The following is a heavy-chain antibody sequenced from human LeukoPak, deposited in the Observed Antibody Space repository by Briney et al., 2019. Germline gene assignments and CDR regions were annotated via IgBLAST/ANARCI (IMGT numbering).Heavy chain of an antibody. Sequence: SETLSLTCTVSGGSISSYYWSWIRQPAGKGLEWIGRIYTSGSTNYNPSPKSRVAMSVDTSKNQFSLKLSSVTAADTAVYYCARGHPLLWFGGENWFDPWGQGTLVTVSS. V-gene: IGHV4-4*07. CDR2: IYTSGST. J-gene: IGHJ5*02. CDR1: GGSISSYY. D-gene: IGHD3-10*01. CDR3: ARGHPLLWFGGENWFDP.